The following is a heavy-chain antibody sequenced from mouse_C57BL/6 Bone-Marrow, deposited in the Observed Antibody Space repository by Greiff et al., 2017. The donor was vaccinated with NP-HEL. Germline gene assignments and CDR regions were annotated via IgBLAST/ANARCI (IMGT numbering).Heavy chain of an antibody. CDR2: IYPGSGST. CDR1: GYTFTSYW. CDR3: ARWYGSSY. V-gene: IGHV1-55*01. Sequence: QVQLQQPGAELVKPGASVKMSCKASGYTFTSYWITWVKQRPGQGLEWIGDIYPGSGSTNYNEKFKSKATLTVATSSSTAYMQLSSLTSEDSAVYYCARWYGSSYWGQGTTLTVSS. J-gene: IGHJ2*01. D-gene: IGHD1-1*01.